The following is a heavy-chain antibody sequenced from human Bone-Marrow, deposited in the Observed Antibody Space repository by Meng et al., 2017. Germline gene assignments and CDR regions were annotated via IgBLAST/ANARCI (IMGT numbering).Heavy chain of an antibody. CDR1: GFSFNTYP. V-gene: IGHV3-21*01. D-gene: IGHD2-21*02. CDR2: ISSTSNDI. Sequence: GGSLRLSCAASGFSFNTYPMNWVRQAPGKGLQWVSSISSTSNDIYYADSVKGRFTISRDNAENSLYLQMNSLRVDDTAVYYCTRDQGGVTPDYWGQGALVTVSS. CDR3: TRDQGGVTPDY. J-gene: IGHJ4*02.